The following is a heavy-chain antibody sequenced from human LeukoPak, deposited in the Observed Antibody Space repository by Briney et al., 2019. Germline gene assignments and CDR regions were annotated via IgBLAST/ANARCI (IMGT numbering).Heavy chain of an antibody. CDR1: RFTFSSYW. V-gene: IGHV3-7*01. CDR2: IKQDGSEK. J-gene: IGHJ3*02. CDR3: ARVRATAMVTYAFDI. D-gene: IGHD5-18*01. Sequence: GGSLRLSCAASRFTFSSYWMSWVRQAPGKGLEWVANIKQDGSEKYYVDSVKGRFTISRDNAKNSLYLQMNSLRAEDTAVYYCARVRATAMVTYAFDIWGQGTMVTVSS.